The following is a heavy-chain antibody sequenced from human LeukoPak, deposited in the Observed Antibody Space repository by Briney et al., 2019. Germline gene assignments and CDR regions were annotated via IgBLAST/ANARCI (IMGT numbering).Heavy chain of an antibody. J-gene: IGHJ4*02. V-gene: IGHV4-59*08. CDR2: IYYSGST. Sequence: KSSETLSLTCTVSGGSISSYYWSWIRQPPGKGLEWIGYIYYSGSTNYNPPLKSRVTISVDTSKNQFSLKLSSVTAADTAVYYCARHKAGNYFGYFDYWGQGTLVTVSS. D-gene: IGHD3-9*01. CDR3: ARHKAGNYFGYFDY. CDR1: GGSISSYY.